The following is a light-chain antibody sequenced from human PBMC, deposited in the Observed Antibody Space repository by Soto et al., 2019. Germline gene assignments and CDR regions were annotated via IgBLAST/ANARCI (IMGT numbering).Light chain of an antibody. CDR1: QTISTW. V-gene: IGKV1-5*01. J-gene: IGKJ1*01. Sequence: DIQMTQSPSTLSASVGDRVTITCRASQTISTWLAWYQQKPGKAPKLLMYDASRLESGVPSTFSGSGSGTEFTLTISGLQPDDVATSYCQQYSGYWTFGQGTKVEIK. CDR2: DAS. CDR3: QQYSGYWT.